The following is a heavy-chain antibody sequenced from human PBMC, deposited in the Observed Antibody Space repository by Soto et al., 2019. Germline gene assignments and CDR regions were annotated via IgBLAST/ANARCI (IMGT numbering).Heavy chain of an antibody. Sequence: PSETLSLTCTVSGGSVSSGSYYWSWIRQPPGKGLEWIGYIYYIGSTNYNPSLKSRVTIPVDTSKNQFSLKLSSVTAADTAVYYCARGERYCSSTRCYVSFDPWGQGTLVTVSS. D-gene: IGHD2-2*01. CDR1: GGSVSSGSYY. J-gene: IGHJ5*02. V-gene: IGHV4-61*01. CDR3: ARGERYCSSTRCYVSFDP. CDR2: IYYIGST.